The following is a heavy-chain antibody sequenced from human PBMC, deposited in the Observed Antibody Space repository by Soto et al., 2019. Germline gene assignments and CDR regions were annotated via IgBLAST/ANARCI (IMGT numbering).Heavy chain of an antibody. J-gene: IGHJ4*02. CDR3: SDLKKLYAIFGSLDY. CDR1: GFTFSRHG. V-gene: IGHV3-30*03. D-gene: IGHD2-8*01. Sequence: QVHLVESGGGVVQPGRSLRLSCAASGFTFSRHGMHWVRQAPGKGLKWVAVISYDGRQEYYDDSVKGRFTISRDNSKNPPYLAMHRLGNEDTAGYYCSDLKKLYAIFGSLDYWGQGTLVTVSS. CDR2: ISYDGRQE.